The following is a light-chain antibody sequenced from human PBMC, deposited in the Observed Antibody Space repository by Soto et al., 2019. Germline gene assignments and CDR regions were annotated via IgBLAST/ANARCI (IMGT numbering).Light chain of an antibody. J-gene: IGKJ1*01. CDR1: QSVSSN. CDR3: QQYNNWSPWT. Sequence: EIVMTQSPATLSVSPGERATLSCRASQSVSSNSAWYQQKPGQAPRLLIYGASTRATGIPARFSGSGSGTEFTLTSSSLQSEYFAVYYCQQYNNWSPWTFGQGTKVEIK. V-gene: IGKV3-15*01. CDR2: GAS.